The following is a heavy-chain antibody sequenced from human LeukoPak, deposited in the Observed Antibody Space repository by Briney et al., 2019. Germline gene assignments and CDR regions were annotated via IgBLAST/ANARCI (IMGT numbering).Heavy chain of an antibody. J-gene: IGHJ3*02. CDR3: ARVQIPGPDAFDI. CDR2: IIPAFGTT. V-gene: IGHV1-69*13. CDR1: GTTFNNYG. Sequence: ASVKVSCKTSGTTFNNYGVNWVRQAPGQGLEWLGGIIPAFGTTGYAQNFQGRLTITADESTDTAHMDLSSLRSEDTAVYYCARVQIPGPDAFDIWGQGTMVTVSS.